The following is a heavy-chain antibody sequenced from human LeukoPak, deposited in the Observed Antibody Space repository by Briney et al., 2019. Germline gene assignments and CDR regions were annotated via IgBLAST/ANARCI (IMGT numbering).Heavy chain of an antibody. V-gene: IGHV4-38-2*01. CDR2: IYHSGST. D-gene: IGHD4-17*01. Sequence: SETLSLTCAVSGYSIRSGDYWGWIRQSPGKGLEWIGSIYHSGSTHYNPSLKSRVTISVDTSKNQFSLMLSSVTAADTAVYYCARNRSVTTTPGFDHWGQGTLVTVSS. CDR1: GYSIRSGDY. J-gene: IGHJ4*02. CDR3: ARNRSVTTTPGFDH.